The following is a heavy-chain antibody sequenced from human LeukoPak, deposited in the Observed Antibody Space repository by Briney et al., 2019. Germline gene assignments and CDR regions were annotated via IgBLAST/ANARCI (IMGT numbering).Heavy chain of an antibody. CDR1: GYSFSTYY. V-gene: IGHV1-46*01. Sequence: ASVRVSCKASGYSFSTYYMHWVRQAPGQGPEWMGIINPSGGATRYVQKFQGRITMTRDMSTSTVYMDLSSLRSDDTALYYCARDRDRSGSDLFDYWGQGTLVTVSS. CDR3: ARDRDRSGSDLFDY. D-gene: IGHD3-22*01. J-gene: IGHJ4*02. CDR2: INPSGGAT.